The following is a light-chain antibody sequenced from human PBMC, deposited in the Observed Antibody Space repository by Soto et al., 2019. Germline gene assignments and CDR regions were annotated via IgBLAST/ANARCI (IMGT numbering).Light chain of an antibody. CDR2: DAS. Sequence: EIVWTQSPGTMSLSPGQRATLSCRASETFSRSYLAWYQQTPGQAPRLLIYDASSRATGIPDRFSGSGSGTDFSLTISRLEPEDFAVYYCQQFVESPYTFGQGTKLEIK. V-gene: IGKV3-20*01. CDR1: ETFSRSY. J-gene: IGKJ2*01. CDR3: QQFVESPYT.